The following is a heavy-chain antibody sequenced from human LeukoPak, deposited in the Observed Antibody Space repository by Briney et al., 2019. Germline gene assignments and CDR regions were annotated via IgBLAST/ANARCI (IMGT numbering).Heavy chain of an antibody. V-gene: IGHV1-2*02. CDR1: GYTFTGYY. Sequence: ASVKVSCKASGYTFTGYYMHWVRQAPGQGLEWMGWINPNSGGTNYAQKFQSRVTMTRDTSISTAYMELSRLRSDDTAVYYCARARGYGDLEDWFDPWGQGTLVTVSS. D-gene: IGHD4-17*01. J-gene: IGHJ5*02. CDR3: ARARGYGDLEDWFDP. CDR2: INPNSGGT.